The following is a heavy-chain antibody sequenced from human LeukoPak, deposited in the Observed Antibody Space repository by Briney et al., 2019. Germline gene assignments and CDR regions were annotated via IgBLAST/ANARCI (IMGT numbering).Heavy chain of an antibody. CDR1: GFTFSSFT. J-gene: IGHJ2*01. CDR3: AKGSRGWYSWYFDV. CDR2: ISGSGGST. Sequence: GGSLRLSCAASGFTFSSFTMSWVRQAPGKGLEWVSAISGSGGSTYYADSVMGRFTISRDNSKNTLYLQMNSLRAEDTAVYYCAKGSRGWYSWYFDVWGRGTLVTVSS. D-gene: IGHD6-19*01. V-gene: IGHV3-23*01.